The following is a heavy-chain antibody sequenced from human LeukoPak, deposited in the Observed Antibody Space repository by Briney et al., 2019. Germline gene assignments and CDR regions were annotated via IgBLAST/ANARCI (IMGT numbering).Heavy chain of an antibody. J-gene: IGHJ4*02. V-gene: IGHV3-23*01. CDR1: GFTFSSYW. CDR3: ARDLAWGAFDY. CDR2: ISGSGGST. Sequence: SGGSLRLSCAASGFTFSSYWMSWARQAPGKGLEWVSGISGSGGSTYYTDSVKGRFTISRDNSKNTLYLQMNSLRVEDTAVYYCARDLAWGAFDYWGQGTLVTVSS. D-gene: IGHD7-27*01.